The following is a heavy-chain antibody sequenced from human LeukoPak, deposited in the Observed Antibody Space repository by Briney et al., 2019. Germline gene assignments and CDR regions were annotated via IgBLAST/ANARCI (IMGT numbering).Heavy chain of an antibody. CDR2: INHSGST. D-gene: IGHD3-9*01. J-gene: IGHJ4*02. CDR3: ARSRLLRYFDWLPEG. V-gene: IGHV4-34*01. CDR1: GFTFSSYA. Sequence: GSLRLSCAASGFTFSSYAMSWVRQAPGKGLEWIGEINHSGSTNYNPSLKSRVTISVDTSKNQFSLKLSSVTAADTAVYYCARSRLLRYFDWLPEGWGQGTLVTVSS.